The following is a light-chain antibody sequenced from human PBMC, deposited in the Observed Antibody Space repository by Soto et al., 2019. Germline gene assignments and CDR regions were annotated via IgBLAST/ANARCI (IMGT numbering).Light chain of an antibody. V-gene: IGKV1-27*01. CDR2: AAS. Sequence: DIQMTQSPSSLSASVGDRVTITCRASQGISSYLAWYQQKPGKVPRLLIYAASTLQSGVPSRFSGSGSGTDFTLTISSLQPEDVATYYCQKYNSAPRTFVQGTKLDIK. CDR3: QKYNSAPRT. J-gene: IGKJ1*01. CDR1: QGISSY.